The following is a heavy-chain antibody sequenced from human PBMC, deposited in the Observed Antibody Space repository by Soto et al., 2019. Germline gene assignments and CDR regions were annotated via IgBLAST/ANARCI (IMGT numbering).Heavy chain of an antibody. J-gene: IGHJ5*02. D-gene: IGHD3-3*01. Sequence: ASVKVSCKASGYTFTSYGISWVRQAPGPGLEWMGWMSAYNGNTNYAQKLQGRVTITTDTSTSTAYMELRSLRSDDTAVYYCATNTGTLTIFGVVISNNWFDPWGQGTLVTVSS. V-gene: IGHV1-18*01. CDR1: GYTFTSYG. CDR2: MSAYNGNT. CDR3: ATNTGTLTIFGVVISNNWFDP.